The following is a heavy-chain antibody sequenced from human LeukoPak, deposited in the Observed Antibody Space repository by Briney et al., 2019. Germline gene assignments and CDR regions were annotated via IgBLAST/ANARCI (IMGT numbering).Heavy chain of an antibody. V-gene: IGHV4-30-2*01. Sequence: SQTLSLTCAVSGGSNSSGGYSWSWIRQPPGKGLEWIGYIYHSGSTYYNPSLKSRVTISVDRSKNQFSLKLSSVTAADTAVYYCARGKAIPGYYDSSGYYPNWFDPWGQGTLVTVSS. J-gene: IGHJ5*02. CDR3: ARGKAIPGYYDSSGYYPNWFDP. CDR2: IYHSGST. D-gene: IGHD3-22*01. CDR1: GGSNSSGGYS.